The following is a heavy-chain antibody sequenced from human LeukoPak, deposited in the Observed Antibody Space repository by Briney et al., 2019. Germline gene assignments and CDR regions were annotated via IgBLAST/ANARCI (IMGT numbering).Heavy chain of an antibody. D-gene: IGHD4-17*01. Sequence: PSETLSLTCTVSGGSISSYYWSWIRQPPGKGLEWIGYMYYRGNTNYDPSLKSRVTISIDTPNNQFSLKLSSVTAADTAVYYCAKDWVDYGDGNLFDYWGQGTLVTVSS. CDR3: AKDWVDYGDGNLFDY. J-gene: IGHJ4*02. CDR2: MYYRGNT. CDR1: GGSISSYY. V-gene: IGHV4-59*01.